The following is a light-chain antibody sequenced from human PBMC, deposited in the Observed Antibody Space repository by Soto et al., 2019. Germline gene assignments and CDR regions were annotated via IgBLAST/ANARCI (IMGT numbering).Light chain of an antibody. J-gene: IGKJ5*01. V-gene: IGKV1-12*01. Sequence: QMTQSPSSVSASVGDRVTISCRASEDINSRLAWYQQKPGNAPKLLIYAAFILQSGVPSRFSGYGSGTDFTLSISSLQPEDFATYSCQQADSFQITFG. CDR1: EDINSR. CDR3: QQADSFQIT. CDR2: AAF.